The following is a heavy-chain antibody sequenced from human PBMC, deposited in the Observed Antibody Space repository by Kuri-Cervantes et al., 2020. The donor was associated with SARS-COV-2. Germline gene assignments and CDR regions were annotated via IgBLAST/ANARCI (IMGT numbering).Heavy chain of an antibody. CDR2: ISYDGSNK. CDR1: GFTFSSYA. D-gene: IGHD3-22*01. Sequence: GSLRLSCAASGFTFSSYAMHWVRQAPGKGLEWVAVISYDGSNKYYADSVKGRFTISRDNSKNTLYLQMNSLRAEDTAVYYCARGGLGYPKMKAYYYDSSGYLDKWGQGTLVTVSS. CDR3: ARGGLGYPKMKAYYYDSSGYLDK. J-gene: IGHJ4*02. V-gene: IGHV3-30-3*01.